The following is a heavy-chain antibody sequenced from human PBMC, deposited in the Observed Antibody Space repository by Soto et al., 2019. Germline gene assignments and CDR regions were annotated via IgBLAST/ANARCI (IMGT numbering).Heavy chain of an antibody. Sequence: SETLSLTCTVSGGSISSSSYYWGWIRQPPGKGLEWIGSIYYSGSTYYNPSLKSRVTISVDTSKNQFSLKLSSVTAADTAVYYCARDNELYDSSGYYFEYFQHWGQGTLVTVSS. V-gene: IGHV4-39*02. J-gene: IGHJ1*01. CDR1: GGSISSSSYY. D-gene: IGHD3-22*01. CDR2: IYYSGST. CDR3: ARDNELYDSSGYYFEYFQH.